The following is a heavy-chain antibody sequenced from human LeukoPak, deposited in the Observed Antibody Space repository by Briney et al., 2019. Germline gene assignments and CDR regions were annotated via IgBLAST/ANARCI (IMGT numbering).Heavy chain of an antibody. D-gene: IGHD3-3*01. V-gene: IGHV1-18*01. J-gene: IGHJ4*02. CDR3: AREHDFLIDYSFDY. CDR1: GYTFTSYG. CDR2: ISAYNGNT. Sequence: ASVKVSCKASGYTFTSYGISWVRQAPGQGLEWMGWISAYNGNTKYSQKLQDRVTITRDTSANTAYVELSSLRSEDTAVYFCAREHDFLIDYSFDYWGQGTLVTVSS.